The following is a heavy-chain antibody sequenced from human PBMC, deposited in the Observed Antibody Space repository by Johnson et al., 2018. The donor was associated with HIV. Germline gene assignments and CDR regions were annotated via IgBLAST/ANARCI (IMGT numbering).Heavy chain of an antibody. CDR3: AKGRGSNWYTGAFDI. J-gene: IGHJ3*02. V-gene: IGHV3-9*01. Sequence: VQLVESGGCLVQPGRSLRLSCAASGFIFDDYAMHWVRQAPGKGLEWVSGISWNSGSIGYVDSVKGRFTISRDNAKNSLYLQMKSLRAEDTALYYCAKGRGSNWYTGAFDIWGQGTMVTVSA. D-gene: IGHD6-13*01. CDR1: GFIFDDYA. CDR2: ISWNSGSI.